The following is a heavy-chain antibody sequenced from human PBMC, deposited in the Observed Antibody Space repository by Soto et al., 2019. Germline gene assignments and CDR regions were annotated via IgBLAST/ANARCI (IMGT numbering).Heavy chain of an antibody. CDR2: ISAYNGNT. Sequence: ASVKVSCKASGYTFTIYGISWVLQAPGQGLEWMGWISAYNGNTNYAQKLQGRVTMTTDTSTSTAYMELRSLRSDDTAVYYCARDQSWVVVVVAATPSGWFDRWGQGTLVTVSS. D-gene: IGHD2-15*01. CDR1: GYTFTIYG. CDR3: ARDQSWVVVVVAATPSGWFDR. V-gene: IGHV1-18*01. J-gene: IGHJ5*02.